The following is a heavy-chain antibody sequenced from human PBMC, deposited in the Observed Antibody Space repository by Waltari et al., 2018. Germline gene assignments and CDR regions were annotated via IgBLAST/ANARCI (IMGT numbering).Heavy chain of an antibody. CDR1: GYTFTSYG. V-gene: IGHV1-18*01. CDR3: ARDQRGYSYGKKANDY. Sequence: QVQLVQSGAEVKKPGASVKVSCKASGYTFTSYGISWVRQAPGQGLEWMGWISAYNGNTNYAQKLQGRVTMTTGTSTSTAYMALRSLRSDDTAVYYCARDQRGYSYGKKANDYWGQGTLVTVSS. J-gene: IGHJ4*02. CDR2: ISAYNGNT. D-gene: IGHD5-18*01.